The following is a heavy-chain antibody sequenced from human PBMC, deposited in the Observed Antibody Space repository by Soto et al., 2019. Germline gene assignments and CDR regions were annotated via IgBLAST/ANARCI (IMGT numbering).Heavy chain of an antibody. CDR3: ASLFGVATRPTYGMDV. J-gene: IGHJ6*02. D-gene: IGHD3-3*01. CDR1: GLTLSSYS. CDR2: ISSSSSYI. Sequence: RLSCAACGLTLSSYSMNWVRQAPGKGLEWVSSISSSSSYIYYADSVKGRFTISRDNAKNSLYLQMNSLRAEDTAVYYCASLFGVATRPTYGMDVWGQGTTVTVSS. V-gene: IGHV3-21*01.